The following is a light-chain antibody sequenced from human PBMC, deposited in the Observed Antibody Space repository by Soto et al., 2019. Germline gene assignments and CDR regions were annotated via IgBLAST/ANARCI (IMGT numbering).Light chain of an antibody. CDR1: QSISNW. CDR3: QQYNGYFGT. V-gene: IGKV1-5*01. Sequence: IQLTQSPSKMATSVCDSINSTSRASQSISNWLAWHQQKPGKAPKLLIYDASSLESGVPSRFRGSGSGTEFTLTISSLQPDDFATYFCQQYNGYFGTFGQGTKVDIK. CDR2: DAS. J-gene: IGKJ1*01.